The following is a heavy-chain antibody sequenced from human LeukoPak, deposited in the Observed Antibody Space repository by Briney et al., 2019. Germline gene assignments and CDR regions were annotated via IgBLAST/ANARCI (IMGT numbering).Heavy chain of an antibody. CDR1: GYTFTSYY. CDR3: ARDAEEMATIADY. D-gene: IGHD5-24*01. Sequence: ASVKVSCKASGYTFTSYYMHWVRQAPGQGLEWMGIINPSGGSTSYAQKFQGRVTMTRDTSTSTVYMELRSLRSDDTAVYYCARDAEEMATIADYWGQGTLVTVSS. V-gene: IGHV1-46*01. CDR2: INPSGGST. J-gene: IGHJ4*02.